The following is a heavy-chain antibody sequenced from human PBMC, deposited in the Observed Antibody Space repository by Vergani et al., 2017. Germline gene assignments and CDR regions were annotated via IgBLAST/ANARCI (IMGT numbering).Heavy chain of an antibody. CDR2: ISPGASTV. J-gene: IGHJ6*02. D-gene: IGHD1-1*01. CDR3: AKIPGISTTRHYYAMDV. V-gene: IGHV3-11*04. Sequence: LEESGGGSVKPGGSLRLSCAASGFKFSDHDMSWIRQAPGKGLEWVSHISPGASTVSYTDSVTGRFTVSRDNDNNSLTLDMTTLRVEDTAVYYCAKIPGISTTRHYYAMDVWGQGTTVTVS. CDR1: GFKFSDHD.